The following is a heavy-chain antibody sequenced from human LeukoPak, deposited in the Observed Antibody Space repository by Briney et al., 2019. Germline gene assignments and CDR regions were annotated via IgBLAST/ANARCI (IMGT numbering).Heavy chain of an antibody. Sequence: ASVKVSCKASGYTFTGYYMHWVRQAPGQGLEWMGWINCYNGNTDYAQKLQGRVTMTTDTPTSTAYMELRSLRSDDTALYFCAREVCTSGICYAGDVWGQGTTVTVSS. CDR3: AREVCTSGICYAGDV. V-gene: IGHV1-18*04. D-gene: IGHD2-8*01. J-gene: IGHJ6*02. CDR1: GYTFTGYY. CDR2: INCYNGNT.